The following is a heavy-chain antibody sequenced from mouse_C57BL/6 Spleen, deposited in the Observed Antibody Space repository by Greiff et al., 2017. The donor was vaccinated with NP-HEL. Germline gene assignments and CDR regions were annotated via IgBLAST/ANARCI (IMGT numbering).Heavy chain of an antibody. CDR3: ASSYDGEGDY. Sequence: QVQLQQPGAELVRPGSSVKLSCKASGYTFTSYWMDWVKQRPGQGLEWIGNIYPSDSETHYNQKFKNKATLTVDKSSSTAYMQLRSLTSEDSAVYFCASSYDGEGDYWGQGTTLTVSS. D-gene: IGHD2-10*01. CDR1: GYTFTSYW. J-gene: IGHJ2*01. CDR2: IYPSDSET. V-gene: IGHV1-61*01.